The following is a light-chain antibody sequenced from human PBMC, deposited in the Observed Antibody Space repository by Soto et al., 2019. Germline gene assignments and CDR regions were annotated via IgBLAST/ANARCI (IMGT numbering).Light chain of an antibody. CDR3: CSYAGSSPWV. CDR2: EGS. CDR1: SSDVGSYNL. V-gene: IGLV2-23*01. J-gene: IGLJ3*02. Sequence: QSALTQPASVSGSPGQSITISCTGTSSDVGSYNLVSWYQQHPGKAPKLMIYEGSRRPSGVSNRFSGSKSGNMASLTISGLQAEDEADYYCCSYAGSSPWVFGGGTKVTVL.